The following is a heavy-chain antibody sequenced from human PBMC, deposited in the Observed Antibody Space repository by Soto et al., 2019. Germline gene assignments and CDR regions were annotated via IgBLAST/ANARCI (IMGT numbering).Heavy chain of an antibody. V-gene: IGHV3-11*01. D-gene: IGHD4-17*01. Sequence: PGGSLRLSCAASGFTFSDYYMSWIRQAPGKGLEWVSYISSSGSTIYYADSVKGRFTISRDNAKNSLYLQMNSLRAEDTAVYYCAANTVTTLPPYYFDYWGQGTLVTVSS. CDR3: AANTVTTLPPYYFDY. J-gene: IGHJ4*02. CDR1: GFTFSDYY. CDR2: ISSSGSTI.